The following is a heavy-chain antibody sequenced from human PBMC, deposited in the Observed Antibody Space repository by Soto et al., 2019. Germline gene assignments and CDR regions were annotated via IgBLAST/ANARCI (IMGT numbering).Heavy chain of an antibody. CDR3: ARDPTWKSYYYDRSVPYFYGMDV. V-gene: IGHV1-69*17. D-gene: IGHD3-22*01. CDR1: AGTFSSYG. CDR2: IMPIFGIP. J-gene: IGHJ6*02. Sequence: QVQLVQSGAEVKKPGSSVKVSCKASAGTFSSYGISWVRQAPGQGLEWMGGIMPIFGIPNYAQQFQGRVKIHADNSTITGYMELTSLTSEDTAVYYFARDPTWKSYYYDRSVPYFYGMDVLRQATTVTVSS.